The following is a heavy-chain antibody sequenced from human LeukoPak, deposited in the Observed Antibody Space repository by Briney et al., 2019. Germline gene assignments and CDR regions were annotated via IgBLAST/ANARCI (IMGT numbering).Heavy chain of an antibody. Sequence: KPSETLSLTCTVSGGSISNYYWSWIRQPPGKGLEWIGYIYYSGSTNYNPSLKSRVTISVDTSKNQFSLKLSSVTAADTAVYYCAGQWASYFDYWGQGTLVTVSS. J-gene: IGHJ4*02. CDR1: GGSISNYY. V-gene: IGHV4-59*01. CDR3: AGQWASYFDY. CDR2: IYYSGST. D-gene: IGHD1-26*01.